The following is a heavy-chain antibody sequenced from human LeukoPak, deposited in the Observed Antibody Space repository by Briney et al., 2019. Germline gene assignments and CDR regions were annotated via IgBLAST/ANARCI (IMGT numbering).Heavy chain of an antibody. Sequence: GGSLRLSCAASGFTFSSYEMNWVRQAPGKGLEWVSYISISGSTIYYADSVKGRFTTSRDNAKNSLYLQMNSLRAEDTAVYYCARDTGASANYWGQGTLVIVSS. CDR3: ARDTGASANY. CDR1: GFTFSSYE. J-gene: IGHJ4*02. D-gene: IGHD4/OR15-4a*01. V-gene: IGHV3-48*03. CDR2: ISISGSTI.